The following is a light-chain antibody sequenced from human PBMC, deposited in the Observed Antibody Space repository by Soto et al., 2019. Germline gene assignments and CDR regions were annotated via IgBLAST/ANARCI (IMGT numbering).Light chain of an antibody. J-gene: IGLJ1*01. CDR1: SSDIGGYDY. V-gene: IGLV2-14*01. Sequence: SALTQPASVSGSPGQSITISCTGTSSDIGGYDYVSWYQHHPGKAPKLMIYEVSNRPSGISNRFSGSKSANTASLTISGLQAEDEADYYCSSYTSSSTPFVFGTGTKVTVL. CDR2: EVS. CDR3: SSYTSSSTPFV.